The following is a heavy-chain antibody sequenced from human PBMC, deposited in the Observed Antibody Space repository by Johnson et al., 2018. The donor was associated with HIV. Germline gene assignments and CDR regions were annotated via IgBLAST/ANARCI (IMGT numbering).Heavy chain of an antibody. CDR2: IKQDGSEK. Sequence: VQLVESGGGLVQPGGSLRLSCAASGFTFSSYWMSWVRQAPGKGLEWVANIKQDGSEKYYVDSVKGRFTISRDNAKNSLYLQMNSLRAEDTAVDYCARYSGSYLPDAFDIWGQGTMVTVSS. V-gene: IGHV3-7*02. CDR3: ARYSGSYLPDAFDI. D-gene: IGHD1-26*01. CDR1: GFTFSSYW. J-gene: IGHJ3*02.